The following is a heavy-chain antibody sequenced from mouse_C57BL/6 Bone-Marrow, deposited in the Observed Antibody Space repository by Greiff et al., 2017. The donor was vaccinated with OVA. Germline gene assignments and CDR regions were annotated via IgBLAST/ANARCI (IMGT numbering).Heavy chain of an antibody. CDR2: INSDGGST. CDR3: ARHLPLWLRHYAMDY. CDR1: EYEFPSHD. Sequence: DVQLVESGGGLVQPGESLKLSCESNEYEFPSHDMSWVRKTPEKRLELVAAINSDGGSTYYPDTMERRFIISRDNTKKTLYLQMSSLRSEDTALYYCARHLPLWLRHYAMDYWGQGTSVTVSS. J-gene: IGHJ4*01. V-gene: IGHV5-2*01. D-gene: IGHD2-2*01.